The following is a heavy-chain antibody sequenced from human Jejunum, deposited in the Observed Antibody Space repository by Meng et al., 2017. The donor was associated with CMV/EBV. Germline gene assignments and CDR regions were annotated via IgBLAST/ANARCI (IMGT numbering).Heavy chain of an antibody. CDR2: IYYSGST. V-gene: IGHV4-31*02. D-gene: IGHD1/OR15-1a*01. J-gene: IGHJ2*01. CDR3: ARDVTTTYWYFEP. Sequence: GGSISSGSYYWSWIRQHPGKGLEWIGYIYYSGSTSYNPSLRSRVTISIDTSKNQFSLKLSSVTAADTAVYYCARDVTTTYWYFEPWGRGTLVTVSS. CDR1: GGSISSGSYY.